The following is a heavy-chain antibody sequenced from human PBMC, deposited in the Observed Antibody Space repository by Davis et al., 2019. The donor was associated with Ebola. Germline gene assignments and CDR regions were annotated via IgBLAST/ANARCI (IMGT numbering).Heavy chain of an antibody. Sequence: GESLKISCAASGFTFRSYGMHWVRQAPGKGLEWVAVIWYDGSNKYYADSVKGRFTISRDNSKNTLYLQMNSLRAEDTAAYYCARDSSYSGMDVWGQGTTVTVSS. CDR2: IWYDGSNK. CDR1: GFTFRSYG. V-gene: IGHV3-33*01. D-gene: IGHD2/OR15-2a*01. CDR3: ARDSSYSGMDV. J-gene: IGHJ6*02.